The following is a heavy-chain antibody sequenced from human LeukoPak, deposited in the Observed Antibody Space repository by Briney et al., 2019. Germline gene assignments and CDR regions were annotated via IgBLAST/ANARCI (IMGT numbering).Heavy chain of an antibody. CDR2: ISGSGGST. CDR1: GFTFWSFA. Sequence: PGGALRLLCGASGFTFWSFAMRGGPDATGGGGEWVSAISGSGGSTYYADSVKGRFTISRDNSKNTLYLQMNSLRAEDTAVYYCAKDPWRHGEDYWGQGTLVTVSS. D-gene: IGHD3-10*01. V-gene: IGHV3-23*01. J-gene: IGHJ4*02. CDR3: AKDPWRHGEDY.